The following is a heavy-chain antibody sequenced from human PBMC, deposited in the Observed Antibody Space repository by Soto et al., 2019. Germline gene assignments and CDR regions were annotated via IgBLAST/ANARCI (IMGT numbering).Heavy chain of an antibody. V-gene: IGHV1-18*01. Sequence: QVQLVQSGAEVKNPGASVKVYCKASGYTFTSYGITWVRQAPGQGLEWMGWISADNGTTNYAQKLHGRVTMTTDTSTSTAYMELRSVRSDDTAVYYCASESPSLVVVPSAHPAPYYYYGLDVWAEGTTLNAAS. CDR2: ISADNGTT. CDR3: ASESPSLVVVPSAHPAPYYYYGLDV. D-gene: IGHD2-2*01. J-gene: IGHJ6*04. CDR1: GYTFTSYG.